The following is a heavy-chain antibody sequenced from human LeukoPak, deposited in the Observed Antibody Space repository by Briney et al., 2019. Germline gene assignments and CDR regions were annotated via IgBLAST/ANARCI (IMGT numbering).Heavy chain of an antibody. CDR3: ARGRGSDY. CDR1: GFTFSSYS. CDR2: IQQDGSER. J-gene: IGHJ4*02. Sequence: GGSLRLSCAASGFTFSSYSMSWVRQAPGKGLEWVANIQQDGSERYYVDSVKGRFTISRDNAKKSLYLQMNSLRAEDTAVYYRARGRGSDYWGQGTLVTVSS. D-gene: IGHD3-16*01. V-gene: IGHV3-7*05.